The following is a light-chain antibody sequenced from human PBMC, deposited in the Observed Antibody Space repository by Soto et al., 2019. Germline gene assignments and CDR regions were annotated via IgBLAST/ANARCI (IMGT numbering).Light chain of an antibody. Sequence: EIVLTQSPGTLSLSPGERATLSCRASQSVSSYLAWYQQKPGQAPRLLIYDASNRATGIPDRFSGSGSGTDFTLTISRVEPADSAMYYCQQFGSSWWTFAQGTKVDI. V-gene: IGKV3-20*01. CDR1: QSVSSY. CDR3: QQFGSSWWT. J-gene: IGKJ1*01. CDR2: DAS.